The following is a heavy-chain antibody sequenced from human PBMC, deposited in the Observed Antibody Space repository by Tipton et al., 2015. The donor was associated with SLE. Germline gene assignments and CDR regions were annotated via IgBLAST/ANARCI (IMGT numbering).Heavy chain of an antibody. D-gene: IGHD4-17*01. CDR2: ISWNSGSI. CDR3: ARGRDGGTTVTFFDY. CDR1: GFTFDDYA. J-gene: IGHJ4*02. V-gene: IGHV3-9*01. Sequence: SLRLSCAASGFTFDDYAMHWVRQAPGKGLEWVSGISWNSGSIGYADSVKGRFTISRDNAKNSLYLQMNSLRAEDTALYYCARGRDGGTTVTFFDYWGQGTLVAVSS.